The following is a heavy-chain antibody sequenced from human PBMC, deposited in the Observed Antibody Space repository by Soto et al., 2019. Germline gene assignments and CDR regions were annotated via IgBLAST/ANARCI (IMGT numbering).Heavy chain of an antibody. CDR2: IWYDGSNK. V-gene: IGHV3-33*01. CDR3: ARAPGLLLWLGESEFYY. CDR1: GFTFSSYG. Sequence: PGGSLRLSCAASGFTFSSYGMHWVRQAPGKGLEWVAVIWYDGSNKYYADSVKGRFTISRDNSKNTLYLQMNSLRAEDTAVYYCARAPGLLLWLGESEFYYWGQGTLVTVAS. J-gene: IGHJ4*02. D-gene: IGHD3-10*01.